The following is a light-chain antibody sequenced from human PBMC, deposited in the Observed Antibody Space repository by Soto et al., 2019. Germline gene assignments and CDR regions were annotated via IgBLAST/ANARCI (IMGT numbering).Light chain of an antibody. CDR1: QSVSTY. CDR2: DAS. V-gene: IGKV3-11*01. J-gene: IGKJ4*01. Sequence: EIVLTQSPATLSLSPGEGATLSCRASQSVSTYLAWYQQKPGQAPRLRIYDASNRATGIPARFSGSGSGTDFTLTISSLEPEDFAVYYCPQGGSFGGGTKVEIK. CDR3: PQGGS.